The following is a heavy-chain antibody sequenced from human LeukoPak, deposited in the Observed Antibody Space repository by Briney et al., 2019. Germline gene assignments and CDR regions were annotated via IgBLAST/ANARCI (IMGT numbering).Heavy chain of an antibody. Sequence: SETLSLTCTVAGGFISSGGYYWSWIRQCPGKGLEWIGYIYYTGNTYYNPSLKSRVAISVDTSKNQFSLKLTSVTAADTAVYYCARNNSGVLYYWGQGTLVNVS. CDR2: IYYTGNT. CDR1: GGFISSGGYY. D-gene: IGHD3-10*01. V-gene: IGHV4-31*03. J-gene: IGHJ4*02. CDR3: ARNNSGVLYY.